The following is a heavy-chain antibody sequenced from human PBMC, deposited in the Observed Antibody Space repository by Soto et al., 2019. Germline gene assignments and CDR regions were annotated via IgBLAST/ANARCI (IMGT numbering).Heavy chain of an antibody. V-gene: IGHV3-13*01. CDR2: IGTAGDT. CDR1: GFTFSSYD. J-gene: IGHJ2*01. CDR3: ARVIAVAGTYWYFDL. D-gene: IGHD6-19*01. Sequence: EVQLVESGGGLVQPGGSLRLSCAASGFTFSSYDMHWVRQATGKGLEWVSAIGTAGDTYYPGYVKGRFTTSRENAKNSLYLQMNSLRAGETAVYYCARVIAVAGTYWYFDLWGRGTLVTVSS.